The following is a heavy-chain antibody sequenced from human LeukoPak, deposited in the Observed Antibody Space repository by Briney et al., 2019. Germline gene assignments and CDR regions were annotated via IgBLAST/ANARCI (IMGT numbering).Heavy chain of an antibody. CDR1: GFTFDDYA. V-gene: IGHV3-9*01. Sequence: GGSLRLSCAASGFTFDDYAMHWVRQAPGKGPEWVSGISWNSGSIGYADSVKGRFTISRDNAKNSLYLQMNSLRAEDTALYYCARMGKWELLAFDYWGQGTLVTVSS. D-gene: IGHD1-26*01. J-gene: IGHJ4*02. CDR2: ISWNSGSI. CDR3: ARMGKWELLAFDY.